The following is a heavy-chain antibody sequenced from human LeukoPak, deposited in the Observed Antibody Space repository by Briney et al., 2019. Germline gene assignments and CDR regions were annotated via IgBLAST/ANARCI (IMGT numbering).Heavy chain of an antibody. J-gene: IGHJ6*02. CDR3: ARGPYCSSTSCYVNGMDV. D-gene: IGHD2-2*01. CDR2: ISSSGSTK. V-gene: IGHV3-48*03. Sequence: GGSLRLSCAASGFTFSSYEMNWVRQAPGKGLEWVSYISSSGSTKYYADSVKGRFTISRDNAKNSLYLRMNSLRAEDTAVYYCARGPYCSSTSCYVNGMDVWGQGTTVTVSS. CDR1: GFTFSSYE.